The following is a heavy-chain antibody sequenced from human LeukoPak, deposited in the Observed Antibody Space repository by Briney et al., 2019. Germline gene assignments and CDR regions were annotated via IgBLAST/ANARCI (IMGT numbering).Heavy chain of an antibody. CDR2: MNPNSGNT. V-gene: IGHV1-8*01. CDR1: GYTSTSYD. J-gene: IGHJ4*02. Sequence: ASVKVSCKASGYTSTSYDINWVRQATGQGLEWMGWMNPNSGNTGYAQKFQGRVTMTRNTSISTASMELSSLRPEDTAVYYCARGLGVVPAAIDYWGQGTLVTVSS. D-gene: IGHD2-2*01. CDR3: ARGLGVVPAAIDY.